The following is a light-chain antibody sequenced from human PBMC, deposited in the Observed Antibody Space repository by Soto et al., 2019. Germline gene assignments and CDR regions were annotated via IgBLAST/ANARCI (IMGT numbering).Light chain of an antibody. Sequence: EIVMTQSPATLSVSPGERATLSCRASQSVSSNLAWYQQKPGQAPRLLIYGASTRATGIPARFSGSGSGTEFTLTITRLQYEDFAVYYCQKYNQLLMYTFGQGTTLDIK. CDR2: GAS. CDR1: QSVSSN. V-gene: IGKV3-15*01. CDR3: QKYNQLLMYT. J-gene: IGKJ2*01.